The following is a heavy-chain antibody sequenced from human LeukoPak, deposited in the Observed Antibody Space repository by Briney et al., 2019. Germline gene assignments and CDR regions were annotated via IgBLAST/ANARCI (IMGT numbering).Heavy chain of an antibody. CDR3: AKDHQWLVRYWFDP. CDR2: IVGSGGST. V-gene: IGHV3-23*01. CDR1: GFTFSSYA. J-gene: IGHJ5*02. Sequence: GGSLRLSCAASGFTFSSYAMSWVRQAPGEGLEWVAAIVGSGGSTYYADSVRGRFSISRDNSKNTLYLQMNSLRAEDTAVYYCAKDHQWLVRYWFDPWGQGTLVTVSS. D-gene: IGHD6-19*01.